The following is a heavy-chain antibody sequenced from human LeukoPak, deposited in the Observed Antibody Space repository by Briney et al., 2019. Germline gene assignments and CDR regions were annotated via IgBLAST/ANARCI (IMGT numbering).Heavy chain of an antibody. J-gene: IGHJ6*02. D-gene: IGHD5-18*01. CDR3: AREWIQLWTGGYYGMDV. Sequence: ASVKVSCKASGYTFTTYDISWVRQAPGQGLEWMGWISAYNGNTNYAQKLQGRVTMTTDTSTSTAYMELRSLRSDDTAVYYCAREWIQLWTGGYYGMDVWGQGTTVTVSS. V-gene: IGHV1-18*01. CDR1: GYTFTTYD. CDR2: ISAYNGNT.